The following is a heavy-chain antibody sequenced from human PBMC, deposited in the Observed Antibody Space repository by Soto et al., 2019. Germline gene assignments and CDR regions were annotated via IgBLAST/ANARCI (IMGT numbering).Heavy chain of an antibody. CDR2: TYYTGST. CDR1: GGSISSTIYY. V-gene: IGHV4-39*01. Sequence: SETLSLTCTVSGGSISSTIYYWGWIRQPPGKGLEWIGTTYYTGSTYYNPSLKSRVTISVDMSKNQFSLKVRSVTAADTAVYYCVSGTGRTADYWGRDPWSPSPQ. D-gene: IGHD2-8*02. CDR3: VSGTGRTADY. J-gene: IGHJ4*02.